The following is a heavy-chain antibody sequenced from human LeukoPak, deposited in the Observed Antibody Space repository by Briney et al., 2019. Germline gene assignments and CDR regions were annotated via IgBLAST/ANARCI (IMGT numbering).Heavy chain of an antibody. CDR3: ARETIEAFDV. CDR1: GYTFTNYG. CDR2: ISTYSGDT. D-gene: IGHD4/OR15-4a*01. V-gene: IGHV1-18*01. Sequence: ASVKVSCKASGYTFTNYGISWVRQAPGQGLEWMGWISTYSGDTDYAQEFQGRVTMTTDTSTSTAHLEMRSLRPDDTAVYYCARETIEAFDVWGQGTMVTVSS. J-gene: IGHJ3*01.